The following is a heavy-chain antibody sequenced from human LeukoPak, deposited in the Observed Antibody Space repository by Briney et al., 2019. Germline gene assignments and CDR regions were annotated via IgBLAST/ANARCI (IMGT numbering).Heavy chain of an antibody. CDR2: ISGSGGST. D-gene: IGHD5-18*01. CDR3: AKRAGEYSYGHFDY. Sequence: GGSLRLSCAASGFTFSSYEMNWVRQAPGKGLEWVSAISGSGGSTYYADSVKGRFTISRDNSKNTLYLQMNSLRAEDTAVYYCAKRAGEYSYGHFDYWGQGTLVTVSS. V-gene: IGHV3-23*01. J-gene: IGHJ4*02. CDR1: GFTFSSYE.